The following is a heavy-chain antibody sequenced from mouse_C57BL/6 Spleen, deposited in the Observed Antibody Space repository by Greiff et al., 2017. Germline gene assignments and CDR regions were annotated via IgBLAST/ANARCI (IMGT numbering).Heavy chain of an antibody. CDR3: TTSDYGSIDY. D-gene: IGHD1-1*01. V-gene: IGHV14-4*01. J-gene: IGHJ2*01. CDR1: GFNIKDDY. Sequence: EVQLQQSGAELVRPGASVKLSCTASGFNIKDDYMHWVKQRPEQGLEWIGWIDPENGDTEYASKFQGKATITADTSSNTAYLQLSSLTSEDTAVYYCTTSDYGSIDYWGQGTTLTVSS. CDR2: IDPENGDT.